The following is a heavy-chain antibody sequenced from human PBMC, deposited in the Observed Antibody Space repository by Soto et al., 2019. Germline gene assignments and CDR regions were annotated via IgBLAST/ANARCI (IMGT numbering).Heavy chain of an antibody. D-gene: IGHD5-12*01. J-gene: IGHJ4*02. V-gene: IGHV1-69*13. CDR2: IIPIFGTA. Sequence: PSVKVSCKASGGTFSSYAISWVRQAPGQGLEWMGGIIPIFGTANYAQKFQGRVTITADESTSTAYMELSSLRSEDTAVYYCARGLIVATTNYYFDYWGQGTLVTVSS. CDR3: ARGLIVATTNYYFDY. CDR1: GGTFSSYA.